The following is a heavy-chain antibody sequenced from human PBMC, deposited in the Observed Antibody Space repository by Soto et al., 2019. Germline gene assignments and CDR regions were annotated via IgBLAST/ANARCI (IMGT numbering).Heavy chain of an antibody. CDR2: IKSKTDGGTT. Sequence: GGSLRLSCAASGFTFSNAWMNWVRQAPGKGLEWVGRIKSKTDGGTTDYAAPVKGRFTISRDDSKNTLYLQMNSLKTEDTAVYYCTTDPLRYCSSTSCPTDYWGQGTLVTVSS. CDR3: TTDPLRYCSSTSCPTDY. D-gene: IGHD2-2*01. V-gene: IGHV3-15*07. J-gene: IGHJ4*02. CDR1: GFTFSNAW.